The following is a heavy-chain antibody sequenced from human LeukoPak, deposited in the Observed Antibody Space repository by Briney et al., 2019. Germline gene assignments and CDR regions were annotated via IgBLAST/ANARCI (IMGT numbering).Heavy chain of an antibody. D-gene: IGHD1-26*01. CDR3: ATKGEWASFDY. Sequence: VKVSCKASGGTFSSYAISWVRQAPGQGLEWMGGIIPIFGTANYAQKFQGRVTITADKSTSTAYMELSSLRSEDTAVYYCATKGEWASFDYWGQGTLVTVSS. CDR1: GGTFSSYA. J-gene: IGHJ4*02. CDR2: IIPIFGTA. V-gene: IGHV1-69*13.